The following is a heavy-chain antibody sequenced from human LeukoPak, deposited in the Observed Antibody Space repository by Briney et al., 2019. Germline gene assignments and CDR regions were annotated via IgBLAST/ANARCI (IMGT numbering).Heavy chain of an antibody. CDR1: GYSFTSYW. CDR2: IYPGDSDT. D-gene: IGHD3-10*01. J-gene: IGHJ6*02. V-gene: IGHV5-51*01. CDR3: ARVGITMVRGPFYGMDV. Sequence: GESLKISCKGSGYSFTSYWIGWVRQMPGKGLEWMGIIYPGDSDTRYSPSFQGQVTISADKSISTAYLQWSSLKASDTAMYYCARVGITMVRGPFYGMDVWGQGTTVTVSS.